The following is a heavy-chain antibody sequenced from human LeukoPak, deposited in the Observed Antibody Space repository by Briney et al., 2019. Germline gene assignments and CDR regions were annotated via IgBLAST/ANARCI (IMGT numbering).Heavy chain of an antibody. D-gene: IGHD2-21*02. J-gene: IGHJ4*02. CDR1: GGSFSGYY. CDR2: VNHSGST. CDR3: ASLVVATAT. V-gene: IGHV4-34*01. Sequence: SETLSLTCAVYGGSFSGYYWSWIRQPPGKGLEWIGEVNHSGSTNYNPSLKSRVTISVDTSKNQFSLKLTSVTAADTAVYYCASLVVATATWGQGTLVTVSS.